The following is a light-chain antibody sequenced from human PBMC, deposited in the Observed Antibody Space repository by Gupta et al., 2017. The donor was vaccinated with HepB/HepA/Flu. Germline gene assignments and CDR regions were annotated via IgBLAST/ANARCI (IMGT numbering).Light chain of an antibody. V-gene: IGLV1-44*01. J-gene: IGLJ3*02. Sequence: SVLTQLPSASGTPGQRVPISCSGSWSNIGAKPVTWYQQRPRTAPNLLIHTDYQRPSWVPDRFSGSNSGTSASLAISGLQSEYEADYYCTSWDDSLRAWVFGGGTKLTVL. CDR2: TDY. CDR1: WSNIGAKP. CDR3: TSWDDSLRAWV.